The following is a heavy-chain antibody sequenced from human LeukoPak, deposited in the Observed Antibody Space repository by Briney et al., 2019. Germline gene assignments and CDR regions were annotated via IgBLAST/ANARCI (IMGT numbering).Heavy chain of an antibody. Sequence: QPGGSLRLSCAASGFTFSSYAMNWVRQAPGRGLEWVSGFSGSGGTTYYADSVKGRFTISRDNSKNTLYLQMNSLRAEDTAVYYCANGNRCTSPNCLGYYYFYMDVWGKGPRSPSP. J-gene: IGHJ6*03. CDR2: FSGSGGTT. D-gene: IGHD2-8*01. CDR3: ANGNRCTSPNCLGYYYFYMDV. CDR1: GFTFSSYA. V-gene: IGHV3-23*01.